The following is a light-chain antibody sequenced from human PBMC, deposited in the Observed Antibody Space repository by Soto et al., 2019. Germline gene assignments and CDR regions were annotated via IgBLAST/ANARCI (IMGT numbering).Light chain of an antibody. Sequence: EIVLTQSPGTLSLSPGERATLSCRASQSISDTLAWYQQKPGQTPRLLIYGASTRATGIPARFSGSGSGTDFTLTISSLQSEDFAVYVCQQYNNRLTFGLGTNVDNK. CDR1: QSISDT. V-gene: IGKV3-15*01. J-gene: IGKJ1*01. CDR2: GAS. CDR3: QQYNNRLT.